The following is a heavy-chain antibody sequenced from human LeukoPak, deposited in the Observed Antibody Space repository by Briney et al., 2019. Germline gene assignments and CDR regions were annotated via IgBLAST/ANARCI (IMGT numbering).Heavy chain of an antibody. J-gene: IGHJ3*02. CDR2: INGQGTRT. Sequence: GGSLRLSCADSGFTFSNYWMHWVRQAPGKGLVWVSRINGQGTRTTYVDSVRGRFTISRDNARNTLYLQMNSLRAEDTAVYYCAREYDTTGYFPRQSDAFDIWGQGTMVTVS. CDR1: GFTFSNYW. D-gene: IGHD3-22*01. V-gene: IGHV3-74*01. CDR3: AREYDTTGYFPRQSDAFDI.